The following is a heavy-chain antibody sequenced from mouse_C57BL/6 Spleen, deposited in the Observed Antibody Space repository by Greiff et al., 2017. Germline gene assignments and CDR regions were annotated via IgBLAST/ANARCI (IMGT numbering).Heavy chain of an antibody. CDR1: GYTFTSYG. J-gene: IGHJ2*01. CDR2: IYPRSGNT. V-gene: IGHV1-81*01. CDR3: ARPLDFDY. D-gene: IGHD3-1*01. Sequence: VMLVESGAELARPGASVKLSCKASGYTFTSYGISWVKQRTGQGLEWIGEIYPRSGNTYYNEKFKGEATLTADKSSSTAYMELRSLTSEDSAVYFCARPLDFDYWGQGTTLTVSS.